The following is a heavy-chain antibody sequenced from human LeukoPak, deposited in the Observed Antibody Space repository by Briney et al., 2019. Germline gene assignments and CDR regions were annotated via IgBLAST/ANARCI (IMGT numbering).Heavy chain of an antibody. D-gene: IGHD6-19*01. CDR2: FDPEDGET. V-gene: IGHV1-24*01. Sequence: ASVKVSCKVSRYTLTELSMHWVRQAPGKGLEWMGGFDPEDGETIYAQKFQGRVTMTEDTSTDTAYMELSSLRSEDTAVYYCATDSMYSSGWYAIDYWGQGTLVTVSS. CDR3: ATDSMYSSGWYAIDY. J-gene: IGHJ4*02. CDR1: RYTLTELS.